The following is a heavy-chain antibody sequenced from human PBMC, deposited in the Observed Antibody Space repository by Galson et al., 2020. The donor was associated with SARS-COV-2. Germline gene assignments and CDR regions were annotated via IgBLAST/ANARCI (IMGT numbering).Heavy chain of an antibody. CDR2: ISSSSSYI. CDR1: GFTFSSYS. Sequence: KIGESLKISCAASGFTFSSYSMNWVRQAPGKGLEWVSSISSSSSYIYYADSVKGRFTISRDNAKNSLYLQMNSLRAEDTAVYYCARVDKATVTTPDYWGQGTLVTVSS. V-gene: IGHV3-21*01. CDR3: ARVDKATVTTPDY. J-gene: IGHJ4*02. D-gene: IGHD4-17*01.